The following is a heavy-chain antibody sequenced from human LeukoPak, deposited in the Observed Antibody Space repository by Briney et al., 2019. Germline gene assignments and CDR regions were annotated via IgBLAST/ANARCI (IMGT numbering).Heavy chain of an antibody. J-gene: IGHJ4*02. D-gene: IGHD6-13*01. CDR3: AKDIHSSSWDLFDY. Sequence: GGSLRLSCAASGFTFDDYAMHWVRQAPGKGLEWVSGISWNSGSIGYADSVKGRFTISRGNAKNSLYLQMNSLRAEDTALYYCAKDIHSSSWDLFDYWGQGTLVTVSS. CDR1: GFTFDDYA. CDR2: ISWNSGSI. V-gene: IGHV3-9*01.